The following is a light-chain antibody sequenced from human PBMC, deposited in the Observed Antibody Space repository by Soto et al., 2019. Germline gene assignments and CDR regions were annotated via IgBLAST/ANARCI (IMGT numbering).Light chain of an antibody. J-gene: IGKJ5*01. CDR1: QSISSY. V-gene: IGKV1-39*01. CDR2: AAS. Sequence: DIQVTQSPSSLSASVGDRFTITCLASQSISSYLNWYQQKPGKAPKLLIYAASSLQSGVPSRFCGSGSGTDFTLTISSLQPEDFATYYCQQSYTITFGQGTRLEIK. CDR3: QQSYTIT.